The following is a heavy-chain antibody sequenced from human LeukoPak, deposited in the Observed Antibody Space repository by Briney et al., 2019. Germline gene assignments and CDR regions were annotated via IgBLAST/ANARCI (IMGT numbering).Heavy chain of an antibody. J-gene: IGHJ4*02. CDR3: ARATIGIVGFFDY. D-gene: IGHD3-22*01. V-gene: IGHV4-61*02. Sequence: SQTLSLTCTVSGGAISSGSYYWSWIRQPAGKGLEWIGRIYTSGSTNYNPSLKSRVTISVDTSKNQFSLKLSSVTAADTAVYYCARATIGIVGFFDYWGQGTLVTVSS. CDR2: IYTSGST. CDR1: GGAISSGSYY.